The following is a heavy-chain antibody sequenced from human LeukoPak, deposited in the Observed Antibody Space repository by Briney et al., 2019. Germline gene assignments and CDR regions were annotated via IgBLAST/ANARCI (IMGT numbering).Heavy chain of an antibody. CDR3: AAGKTNYGDYGHY. CDR2: IVVGSGNT. V-gene: IGHV1-58*01. CDR1: GFTFSSSA. Sequence: ASVKVSCKASGFTFSSSAVQWVRQARGQRLEWIGWIVVGSGNTYYAQKFQERVTITRDMSTSTAYMELSSLRSEDTAVYYCAAGKTNYGDYGHYWGQGTLVIVSS. J-gene: IGHJ4*02. D-gene: IGHD4-17*01.